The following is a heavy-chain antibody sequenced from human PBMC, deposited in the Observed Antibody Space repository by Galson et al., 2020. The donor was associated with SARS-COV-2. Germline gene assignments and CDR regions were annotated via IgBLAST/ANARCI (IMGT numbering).Heavy chain of an antibody. D-gene: IGHD2-15*01. V-gene: IGHV4-59*13. Sequence: SETLSLTCTVSGGSISSYYWSWIRQPPGKGLEWIGYIYYSGSTNYNPTLKSRVTISVDTSANQFSLKLTSVTAADTALYYCARVGSGGHVDYWGQGTLVTVSS. J-gene: IGHJ4*02. CDR1: GGSISSYY. CDR3: ARVGSGGHVDY. CDR2: IYYSGST.